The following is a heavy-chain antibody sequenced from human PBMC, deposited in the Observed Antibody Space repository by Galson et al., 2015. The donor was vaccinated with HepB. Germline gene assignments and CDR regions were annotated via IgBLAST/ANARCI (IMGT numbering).Heavy chain of an antibody. CDR1: GFTFSGSA. V-gene: IGHV3-73*01. D-gene: IGHD3-10*01. Sequence: SLRLSCAASGFTFSGSAMHWVRQASGKGLEWVGRIRSKANSYATAYAASVKGRFTISRDDSKNTAYLQMNSLKTEDTAVYYCTSGSGFGELFDYYYYYMDVWGKGTTVTVSS. J-gene: IGHJ6*03. CDR3: TSGSGFGELFDYYYYYMDV. CDR2: IRSKANSYAT.